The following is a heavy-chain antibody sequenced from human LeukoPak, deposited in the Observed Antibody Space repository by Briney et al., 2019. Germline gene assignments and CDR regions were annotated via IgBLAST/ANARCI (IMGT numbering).Heavy chain of an antibody. CDR3: ARWGSTSWNYFDY. V-gene: IGHV3-53*01. J-gene: IGHJ4*02. Sequence: LGGSLRLSCAASGFTVSNNYMSWVRQAPGKGLEWVSVIYSGGSTYYADSVKGRFTISRDNSKNTVYLQMNSLRAEDTAVYYCARWGSTSWNYFDYWGQGTLVTVSS. CDR2: IYSGGST. D-gene: IGHD2-2*01. CDR1: GFTVSNNY.